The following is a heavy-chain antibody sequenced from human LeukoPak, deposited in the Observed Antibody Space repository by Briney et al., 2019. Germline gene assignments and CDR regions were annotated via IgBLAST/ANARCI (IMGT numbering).Heavy chain of an antibody. J-gene: IGHJ1*01. Sequence: EXXXGXIPIFGTANYAQKFQGRVTITADESTSTAYMELSSLRSEDTAVYYCATGGDEYSSSSEYFQHWGQGTLVTVSS. D-gene: IGHD6-6*01. CDR2: XIPIFGTA. V-gene: IGHV1-69*01. CDR3: ATGGDEYSSSSEYFQH.